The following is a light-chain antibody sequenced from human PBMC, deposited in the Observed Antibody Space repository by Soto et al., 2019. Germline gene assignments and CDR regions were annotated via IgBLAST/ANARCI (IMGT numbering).Light chain of an antibody. CDR3: QQRDSIPFT. Sequence: DIQMTQSPSSLSASVGDRVTITCRASQSISSYLNWYQQKPGKAPKLLIYAASSLQSGVPSRFSGSGSATDFTLTISSLRPEDFATYYCQQRDSIPFTFGPGTKVDI. CDR1: QSISSY. V-gene: IGKV1-39*01. CDR2: AAS. J-gene: IGKJ3*01.